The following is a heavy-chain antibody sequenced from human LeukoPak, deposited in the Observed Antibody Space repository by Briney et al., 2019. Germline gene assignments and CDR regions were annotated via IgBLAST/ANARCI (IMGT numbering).Heavy chain of an antibody. J-gene: IGHJ5*02. CDR2: ISSSSSYI. Sequence: GGSLRLSCAASGFTFSNYIMNWVRQAPGKGLEWVSSISSSSSYIYYADSVKGRFTISRDNAKNSLYLQMNSLRAEDTAVYYCARHLANVRWGVNPRWFDPWGQGTLVTVSS. CDR1: GFTFSNYI. D-gene: IGHD3-10*02. CDR3: ARHLANVRWGVNPRWFDP. V-gene: IGHV3-21*01.